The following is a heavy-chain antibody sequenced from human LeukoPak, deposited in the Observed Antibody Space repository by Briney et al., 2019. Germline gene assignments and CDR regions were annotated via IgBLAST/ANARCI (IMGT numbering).Heavy chain of an antibody. CDR2: ISYDGSNK. J-gene: IGHJ1*01. V-gene: IGHV3-30*04. D-gene: IGHD3-10*01. CDR1: GFTFSSYA. CDR3: ARDPNYVLLWFGELRD. Sequence: GGSLRLSCAASGFTFSSYAMHWIRQAPGKGLEWVAVISYDGSNKYYADSVKGRFTISRDNSKNTLYLQMNSLRAEDTAVYYCARDPNYVLLWFGELRDWGQGTLVTVSS.